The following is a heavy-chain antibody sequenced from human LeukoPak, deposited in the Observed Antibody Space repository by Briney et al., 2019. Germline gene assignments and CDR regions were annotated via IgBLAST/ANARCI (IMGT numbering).Heavy chain of an antibody. CDR2: IFNSGDT. CDR1: GFTISSNY. J-gene: IGHJ3*02. D-gene: IGHD1-1*01. Sequence: GGSLRLSCAASGFTISSNYMNWVRQAPGKGLEWVSVIFNSGDTYYADSVKGRFTISRDTSKNTLYLQMNSLRVDDTAVYYCARDPALATGAFDIWGQGTMVIIS. V-gene: IGHV3-53*01. CDR3: ARDPALATGAFDI.